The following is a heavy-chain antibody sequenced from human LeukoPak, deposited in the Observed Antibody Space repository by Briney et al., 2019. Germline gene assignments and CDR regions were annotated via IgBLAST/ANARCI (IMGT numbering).Heavy chain of an antibody. CDR3: ARGVGYYYDSSGYYQTFDY. CDR2: IKQDGSEK. CDR1: GFTFSSYW. D-gene: IGHD3-22*01. Sequence: GGSLRLSCAASGFTFSSYWMSWVRQAPGKGLEWVANIKQDGSEKYYVDSVKGRFTISRDNAKNSLYLRMNSLRAEDTAVYYCARGVGYYYDSSGYYQTFDYWGQGTLVTVSS. V-gene: IGHV3-7*01. J-gene: IGHJ4*02.